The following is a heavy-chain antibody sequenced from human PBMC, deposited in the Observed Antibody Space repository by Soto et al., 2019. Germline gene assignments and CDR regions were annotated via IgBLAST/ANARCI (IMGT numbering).Heavy chain of an antibody. Sequence: GGSLRLSCAASGFTFSTYSMNWVRQAPGKGLEWVAAVSSSSSYIYYADSVKGRFTISRDNAKNSLYLQMSSLRAEDTAVYYCAREYCGGGSCFSKDYWGQGTLVTVSS. CDR3: AREYCGGGSCFSKDY. V-gene: IGHV3-21*01. D-gene: IGHD2-15*01. CDR1: GFTFSTYS. J-gene: IGHJ4*02. CDR2: VSSSSSYI.